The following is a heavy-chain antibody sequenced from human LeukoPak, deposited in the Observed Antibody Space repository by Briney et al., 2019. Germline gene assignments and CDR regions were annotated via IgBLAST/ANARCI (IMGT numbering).Heavy chain of an antibody. CDR3: ARGLGYCSSTSCYTRDAFDI. D-gene: IGHD2-2*02. V-gene: IGHV3-30*01. J-gene: IGHJ3*02. CDR1: GFTFSSYA. CDR2: ISYDGSDK. Sequence: PGGSLRLPCAASGFTFSSYAMHWVRQAPGKGLEGVAVISYDGSDKYYADSVKGRFTISRDNSKNTLYLQMNSLRAEDTAVYYCARGLGYCSSTSCYTRDAFDIWGQGTMVTVSS.